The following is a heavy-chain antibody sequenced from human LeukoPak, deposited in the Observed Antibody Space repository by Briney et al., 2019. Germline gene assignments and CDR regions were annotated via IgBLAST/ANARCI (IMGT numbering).Heavy chain of an antibody. CDR3: ARGPVTYDYVWGSYRSSYYFDY. CDR1: GGSFSGYY. Sequence: SETLSLTCAVYGGSFSGYYWSWIRQPPGKGLEWIGEINHSGSTNYNPSLKSRDTISVDTSKNQFSLKLSSVTAADTAVYYCARGPVTYDYVWGSYRSSYYFDYWGQGTLVTVSS. D-gene: IGHD3-16*02. CDR2: INHSGST. V-gene: IGHV4-34*01. J-gene: IGHJ4*02.